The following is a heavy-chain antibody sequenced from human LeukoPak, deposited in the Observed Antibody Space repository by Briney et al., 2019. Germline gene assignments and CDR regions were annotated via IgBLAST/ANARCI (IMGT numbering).Heavy chain of an antibody. J-gene: IGHJ4*02. D-gene: IGHD3-22*01. CDR3: ARELPPVVNFYFDS. CDR2: IWYDGSDK. Sequence: GESLRLSCEASGFTFSSYGMHWVRQAPGKGLEWVAVIWYDGSDKYYADSVKGRFSISRDNSKNTLYLQMNSLRAEDTAVYYCARELPPVVNFYFDSWGQGTLVTVSS. CDR1: GFTFSSYG. V-gene: IGHV3-33*01.